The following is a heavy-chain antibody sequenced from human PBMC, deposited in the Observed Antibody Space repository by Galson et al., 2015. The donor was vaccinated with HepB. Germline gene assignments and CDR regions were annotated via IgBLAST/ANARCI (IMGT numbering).Heavy chain of an antibody. D-gene: IGHD1-14*01. CDR2: ISYDGSNK. Sequence: SLRLSCAASGFTLRSYPMHWVRQAPGKGLEWVALISYDGSNKFYADSVKGRFTISRDNSRNTLYLQMNSLRAEDTAVYYCARDMTGADYFDYWGQGTPVTVSS. CDR3: ARDMTGADYFDY. V-gene: IGHV3-30-3*01. CDR1: GFTLRSYP. J-gene: IGHJ4*02.